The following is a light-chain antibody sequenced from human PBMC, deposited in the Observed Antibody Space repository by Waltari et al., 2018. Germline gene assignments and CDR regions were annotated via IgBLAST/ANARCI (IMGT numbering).Light chain of an antibody. CDR1: SGHIATNY. CDR3: QSFDSSHVV. CDR2: EDN. J-gene: IGLJ2*01. V-gene: IGLV6-57*03. Sequence: FMLTLPHSVSESPGKTVTISCTRSSGHIATNYVQWYQQRPGTAPTKVIYEDNQRPSGVPDRFPGSIDSSSNSASLIISGLKAEDEADYYCQSFDSSHVVFGGGTKLTVL.